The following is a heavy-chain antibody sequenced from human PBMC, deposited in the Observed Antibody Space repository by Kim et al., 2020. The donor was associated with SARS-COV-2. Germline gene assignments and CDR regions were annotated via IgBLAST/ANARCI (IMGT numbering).Heavy chain of an antibody. Sequence: GGSLRLSCTVSGFNFRSYYMAWVRQAPGKGLEWVADISHGGGTTKYLDSVEGRFTISRDYAKNSLYLEMNSLRVEDTAVYYCVRDGFSTNWSLDCWGQGTLVSVSS. CDR1: GFNFRSYY. J-gene: IGHJ4*02. CDR2: ISHGGGTT. D-gene: IGHD3-3*01. V-gene: IGHV3-7*01. CDR3: VRDGFSTNWSLDC.